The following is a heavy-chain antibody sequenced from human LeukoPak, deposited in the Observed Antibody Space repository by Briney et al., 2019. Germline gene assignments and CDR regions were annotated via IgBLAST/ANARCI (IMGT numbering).Heavy chain of an antibody. V-gene: IGHV4-61*02. D-gene: IGHD6-13*01. CDR3: ARGGAGIAFYYYYMDV. Sequence: SGTLSLTCTVSGGSISSGSYYWSWIRQPAGKGLEWIGRIYTSGSTNYNPSLKSRVTISVDTSKNQFSLKLSSVTAADTAVYYCARGGAGIAFYYYYMDVWGKGTTVTVSS. CDR1: GGSISSGSYY. CDR2: IYTSGST. J-gene: IGHJ6*03.